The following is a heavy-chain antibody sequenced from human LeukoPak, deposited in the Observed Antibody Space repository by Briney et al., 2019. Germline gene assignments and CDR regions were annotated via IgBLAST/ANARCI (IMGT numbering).Heavy chain of an antibody. CDR2: ISPSGGST. V-gene: IGHV1-46*01. CDR3: ARDNSVRDEAWWFNP. Sequence: ASVKVSCKAFGCTFTSNYMHWVRQAPGQGPEWMGVISPSGGSTTYAQKFQGRVTLARDMSTSTDYLELSSLRSEDTAVYYCARDNSVRDEAWWFNPWGQGTLVTVSS. J-gene: IGHJ5*02. CDR1: GCTFTSNY. D-gene: IGHD5-24*01.